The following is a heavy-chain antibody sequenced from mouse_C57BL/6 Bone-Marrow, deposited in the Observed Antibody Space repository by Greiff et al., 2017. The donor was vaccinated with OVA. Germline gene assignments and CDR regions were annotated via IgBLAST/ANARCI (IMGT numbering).Heavy chain of an antibody. J-gene: IGHJ4*01. CDR1: GYTFTSYW. CDR2: IYPSDSET. Sequence: QVQLQQPGAELVRPGSSVKLSCKASGYTFTSYWMDWVKQRPGQGLEWIGNIYPSDSETHYNQKFKDKATLTVDKSSSTAYMQLSSLTSEDSAVYYCARGDCKTLYYYAMDYWGQGTSVTVSS. CDR3: ARGDCKTLYYYAMDY. V-gene: IGHV1-61*01. D-gene: IGHD2-3*01.